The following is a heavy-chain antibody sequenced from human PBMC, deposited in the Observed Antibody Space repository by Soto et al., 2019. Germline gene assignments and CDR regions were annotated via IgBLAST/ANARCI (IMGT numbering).Heavy chain of an antibody. CDR1: GFRFEDYA. Sequence: EVQLVESGGGLVQPCRSLRLSCAASGFRFEDYAMHWVRQAPGKGLEWVSGIAWNSDIIGYADSVKGRFTISRDNGKNSLYLQMNSLRPEDTSLYYGAKDHYGSAIYGMDVWGQGTTVTVSS. V-gene: IGHV3-9*01. J-gene: IGHJ6*02. D-gene: IGHD3-10*01. CDR3: AKDHYGSAIYGMDV. CDR2: IAWNSDII.